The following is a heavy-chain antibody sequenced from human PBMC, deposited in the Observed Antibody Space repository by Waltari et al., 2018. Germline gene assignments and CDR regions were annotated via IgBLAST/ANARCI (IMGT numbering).Heavy chain of an antibody. V-gene: IGHV3-7*01. CDR1: SYW. CDR3: ARVLWAARGLGRYFDY. CDR2: IKQDGSEK. D-gene: IGHD6-6*01. J-gene: IGHJ4*02. Sequence: SYWMSWVRQAPGKGLEWVANIKQDGSEKYYVDSVKGRFTISRDNAKNSLYLQMNSLRAEDTAVYYCARVLWAARGLGRYFDYWGQGTLVTVSS.